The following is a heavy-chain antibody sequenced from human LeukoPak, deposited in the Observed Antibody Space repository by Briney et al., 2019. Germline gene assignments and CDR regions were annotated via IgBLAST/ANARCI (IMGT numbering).Heavy chain of an antibody. V-gene: IGHV3-30*18. CDR1: GFTFSSYG. CDR2: ISYDGSNK. Sequence: GGSLRLSCAASGFTFSSYGVHWVRQAPGKGLEWGAVISYDGSNKYYADSVKDRFTISRDNSKNTLYLQMNSLRAEDTAVYYCAKDNWYSRSWSDAFDIWGQGTMVTVSS. J-gene: IGHJ3*02. D-gene: IGHD6-13*01. CDR3: AKDNWYSRSWSDAFDI.